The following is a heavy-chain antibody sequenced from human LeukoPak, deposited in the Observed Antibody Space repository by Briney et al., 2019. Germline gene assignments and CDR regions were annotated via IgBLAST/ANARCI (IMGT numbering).Heavy chain of an antibody. D-gene: IGHD3-10*01. V-gene: IGHV6-1*01. CDR1: GDSVSSNSAA. CDR2: TYYRSKWYN. Sequence: SQTLSLTCAISGDSVSSNSAAWNWIRQSPSRGLEWLGRTYYRSKWYNDYAVSVKSRITINPDTSKNQFSLQLNSVTPEDTAVYYCAREGGITMVRGIREYYYYYGMDVWGQGTTVTVSS. J-gene: IGHJ6*02. CDR3: AREGGITMVRGIREYYYYYGMDV.